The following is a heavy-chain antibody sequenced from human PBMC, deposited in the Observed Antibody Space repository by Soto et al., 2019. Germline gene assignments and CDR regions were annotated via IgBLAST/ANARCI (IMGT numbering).Heavy chain of an antibody. CDR2: ISSSSSYI. CDR1: GFPVSSYS. V-gene: IGHV3-21*01. J-gene: IGHJ6*02. Sequence: PGGALRLSCAASGFPVSSYSMNWVRQSPGKGLEWVSSISSSSSYIYYADSVKGRFTISRDNAKNSLYLQMNSLRAEDTAVYYCARDYIPLIAYGMDVWGPGNTVSV. D-gene: IGHD3-22*01. CDR3: ARDYIPLIAYGMDV.